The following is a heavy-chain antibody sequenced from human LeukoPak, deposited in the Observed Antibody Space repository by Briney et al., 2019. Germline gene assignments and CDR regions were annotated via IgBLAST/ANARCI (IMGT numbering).Heavy chain of an antibody. CDR2: IYHSGST. J-gene: IGHJ4*02. V-gene: IGHV4-38-2*02. CDR3: ARDGYNKYFDY. D-gene: IGHD5-24*01. CDR1: GYSISSGYY. Sequence: SETLSLTCTVSGYSISSGYYWGWIRQPPGKGLEWIGSIYHSGSTYYNPSLKSRVTISVDTSKNQFSLKLSSVTAADTAVYYCARDGYNKYFDYWGQGTLVTVSS.